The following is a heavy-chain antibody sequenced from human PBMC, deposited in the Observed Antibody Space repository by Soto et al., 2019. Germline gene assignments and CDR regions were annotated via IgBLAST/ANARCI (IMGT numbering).Heavy chain of an antibody. CDR2: ISGNNGNT. D-gene: IGHD5-18*01. J-gene: IGHJ6*02. CDR3: ARDRGQLWLRGLDV. Sequence: QVQLVQSGAEVKKPGASVKVSCKASGYTFTTYGITWVRQAPGQGLEWMGWISGNNGNTNYAQKLQGRVSMSTETSTSTAYMELRSLRADDTAVYYCARDRGQLWLRGLDVWGQGTTVTVSS. CDR1: GYTFTTYG. V-gene: IGHV1-18*01.